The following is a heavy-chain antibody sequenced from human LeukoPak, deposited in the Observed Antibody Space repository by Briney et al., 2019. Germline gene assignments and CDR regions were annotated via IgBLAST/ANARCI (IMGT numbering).Heavy chain of an antibody. CDR2: IYFSGNT. V-gene: IGHV4-39*01. CDR3: ARLDSGSSRKYFDY. Sequence: SETLSLTCTVSGGSISSSSYYWGWIRQPPGKGLEWIGSIYFSGNTYYNPSLKSRVTISVDTSKNQFSLRLSSVTAADTAAYYCARLDSGSSRKYFDYWARDPWSPSPQ. J-gene: IGHJ4*02. D-gene: IGHD1-26*01. CDR1: GGSISSSSYY.